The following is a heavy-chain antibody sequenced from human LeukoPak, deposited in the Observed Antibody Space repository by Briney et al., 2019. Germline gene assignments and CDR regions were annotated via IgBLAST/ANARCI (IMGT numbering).Heavy chain of an antibody. J-gene: IGHJ4*02. CDR1: GFTFNNAW. CDR2: IKSKTDGGTT. Sequence: GGSLRLSCVASGFTFNNAWMSWVRQAPGKGLEWVCRIKSKTDGGTTDYAAPGKGRFTISRDDSKSTLYLQVNSLKTEDTAVYYCTTTTWIQLWPKLFDYWGQGTLVTVSS. CDR3: TTTTWIQLWPKLFDY. V-gene: IGHV3-15*01. D-gene: IGHD5-18*01.